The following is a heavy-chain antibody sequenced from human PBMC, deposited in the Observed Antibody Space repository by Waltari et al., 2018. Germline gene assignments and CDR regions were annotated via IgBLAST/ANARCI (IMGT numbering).Heavy chain of an antibody. J-gene: IGHJ4*02. CDR3: TRVGEKGDY. CDR2: IKPDGSEK. Sequence: EVQLVESGGALVAPGGSLRASCVASVFTSSIHWRSWVRQAPGKGLEWVANIKPDGSEKYYVDPVKGRFTISRDNAENSLYLQMNSLRAEDTAVYYCTRVGEKGDYWGQGTLVTVSS. CDR1: VFTSSIHW. V-gene: IGHV3-7*03.